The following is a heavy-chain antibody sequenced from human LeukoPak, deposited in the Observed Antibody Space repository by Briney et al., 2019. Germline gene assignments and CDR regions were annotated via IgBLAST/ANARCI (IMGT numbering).Heavy chain of an antibody. CDR3: ARDSPALITFGGVIAPDY. J-gene: IGHJ4*02. CDR2: IYYSGST. V-gene: IGHV4-30-4*01. D-gene: IGHD3-16*02. CDR1: GGSISSGDYY. Sequence: PSETLSLTCTVSGGSISSGDYYWSWIRQPPGKGLEWIGYIYYSGSTYYNPSLKSRVTISVDTSKNQFSLKLTSVTAADTAVYYCARDSPALITFGGVIAPDYWGPGTLVTVSS.